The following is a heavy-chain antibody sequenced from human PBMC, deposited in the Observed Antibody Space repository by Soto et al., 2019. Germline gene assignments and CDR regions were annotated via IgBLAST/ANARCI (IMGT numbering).Heavy chain of an antibody. CDR1: GGTFGSYA. J-gene: IGHJ4*02. CDR2: IIPIFGTA. V-gene: IGHV1-69*13. Sequence: SVKVSCKASGGTFGSYAISWVRQAPGQGLEWMGGIIPIFGTANYAQKFQGRVTITADESTSTAYMELSSLRSEDTAVYYCARDRTEAAAGYYYWGQGTLVTVS. D-gene: IGHD6-13*01. CDR3: ARDRTEAAAGYYY.